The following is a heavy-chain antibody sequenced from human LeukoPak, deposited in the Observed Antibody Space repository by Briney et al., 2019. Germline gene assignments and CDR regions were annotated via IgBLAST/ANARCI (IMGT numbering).Heavy chain of an antibody. D-gene: IGHD1-26*01. J-gene: IGHJ5*02. CDR3: AKAPRSSGASENNWFDP. CDR2: IKQDGSDR. Sequence: GGSLRLSCAASGFTFRNYWMSWVRQAPGTGLEWVANIKQDGSDRNYVTSVRGRFTISRDNAESSLYLQMNTLRAEDTAVYYCAKAPRSSGASENNWFDPWGQGTLVTVSS. CDR1: GFTFRNYW. V-gene: IGHV3-7*03.